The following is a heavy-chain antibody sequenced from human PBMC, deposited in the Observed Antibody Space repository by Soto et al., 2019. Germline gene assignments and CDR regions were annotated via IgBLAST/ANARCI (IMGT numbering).Heavy chain of an antibody. CDR1: GGTFSSYA. D-gene: IGHD1-26*01. V-gene: IGHV1-69*13. CDR2: IIPIFGTA. Sequence: SVKVSCKASGGTFSSYAISWVRQAPGQGLEWMGGIIPIFGTANYAQKFQGRVTITADESTSTAYMELSSLRSEDTAVYYCARDKVIVGATMYYYGTDVWGQGTTVTVSS. CDR3: ARDKVIVGATMYYYGTDV. J-gene: IGHJ6*02.